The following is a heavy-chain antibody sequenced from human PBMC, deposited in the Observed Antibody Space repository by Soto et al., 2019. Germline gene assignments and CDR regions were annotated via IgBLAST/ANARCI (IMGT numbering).Heavy chain of an antibody. Sequence: QVQLVQSGAEVKKPGSSVKVSCKASGGTFSNYAISWVRQAPGQGLEWVGGVIPIFGTANYAQKFQGRVTIIAAEYTSTAYKELSSLRSEDTAVYYCASSNMVYSSSDGTFDIWGQGTMVTVSS. D-gene: IGHD6-6*01. CDR3: ASSNMVYSSSDGTFDI. V-gene: IGHV1-69*01. CDR2: VIPIFGTA. CDR1: GGTFSNYA. J-gene: IGHJ3*02.